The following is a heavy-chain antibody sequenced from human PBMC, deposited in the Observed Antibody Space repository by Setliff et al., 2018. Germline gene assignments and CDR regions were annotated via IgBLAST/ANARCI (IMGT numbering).Heavy chain of an antibody. J-gene: IGHJ4*02. CDR1: GFTFSSYW. CDR3: ARGSGDH. V-gene: IGHV3-33*08. Sequence: GGSLRLSCAASGFTFSSYWMSWVRQAPGKGLEWVALIWNDGSTKFYGDSVKGRFTISRDNSKNTLYLQMDTLRAEDTAVYYCARGSGDHWGQGTLVTV. CDR2: IWNDGSTK.